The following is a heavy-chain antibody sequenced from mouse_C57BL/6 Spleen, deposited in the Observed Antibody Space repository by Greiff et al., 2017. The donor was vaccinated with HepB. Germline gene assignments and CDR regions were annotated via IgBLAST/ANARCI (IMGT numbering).Heavy chain of an antibody. CDR3: ARRDGYAMDY. CDR2: IDPSDSYT. V-gene: IGHV1-50*01. CDR1: CYTFTSYW. Sequence: QVQLQQPGAELVKPGASVKLSCKASCYTFTSYWMQWVKQRPGQGLEWIGEIDPSDSYTNYNQKFKGKATLTVDTSSSTAYMQLSSLTSEDSAVYYCARRDGYAMDYWGQGTSVTVSS. J-gene: IGHJ4*01. D-gene: IGHD2-3*01.